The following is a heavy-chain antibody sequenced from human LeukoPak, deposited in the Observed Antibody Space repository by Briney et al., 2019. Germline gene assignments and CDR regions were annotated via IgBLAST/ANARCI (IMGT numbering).Heavy chain of an antibody. CDR2: ISCDGSNK. V-gene: IGHV3-30*18. CDR3: AKDPRASRIAAATEDY. D-gene: IGHD6-13*01. J-gene: IGHJ4*02. CDR1: GFTFSSYG. Sequence: PGGSLRLSCAASGFTFSSYGMHWVRQAPGKGLERVAVISCDGSNKYYADSVKGRFTISRDNSKNTLYLQMNSLRAEDTAVYYCAKDPRASRIAAATEDYWGQGTLVTVSS.